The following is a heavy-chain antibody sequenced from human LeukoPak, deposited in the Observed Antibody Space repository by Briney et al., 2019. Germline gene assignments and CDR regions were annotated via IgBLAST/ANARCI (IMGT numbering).Heavy chain of an antibody. CDR2: IKLNGGGE. V-gene: IGHV3-7*01. CDR3: ARDADGHFDS. Sequence: GGSLRLSCAAFGFTFSSFLMNWVRQPPGKGLEWVAHIKLNGGGEAYAGFVKGRFTISRDDAKNSVYLEINSLRAEDTEVYYCARDADGHFDSWGQGNLVTVSS. J-gene: IGHJ4*02. D-gene: IGHD5-24*01. CDR1: GFTFSSFL.